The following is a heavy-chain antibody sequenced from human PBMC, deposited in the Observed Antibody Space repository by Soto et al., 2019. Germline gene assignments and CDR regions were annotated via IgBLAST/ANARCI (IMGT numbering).Heavy chain of an antibody. CDR2: IYYSGST. CDR3: ARYLPHYYDSSGYPQGPFDP. CDR1: GGSISSYY. V-gene: IGHV4-59*01. J-gene: IGHJ5*02. Sequence: PSETLSLTCTVSGGSISSYYWSWIQQPPGKGLEWIGYIYYSGSTNYNPSLKSRVTISVDTSKNQFSLKLSSVTAADTAVYYCARYLPHYYDSSGYPQGPFDPWGQGTLVTVSS. D-gene: IGHD3-22*01.